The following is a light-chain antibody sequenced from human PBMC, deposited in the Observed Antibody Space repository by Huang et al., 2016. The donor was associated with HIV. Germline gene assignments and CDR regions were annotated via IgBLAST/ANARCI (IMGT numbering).Light chain of an antibody. V-gene: IGKV2-28*01. J-gene: IGKJ3*01. CDR3: MQVLQPPFA. Sequence: DIVMTQSPLSLSVTPGEAASISCRSSQGLKHYNGYNYLHWFLQKPGQSPQLKISLWYNRATGVPDRFSGSGSGADFTLKISRVEAEDVGVYYCMQVLQPPFAFGPGTKVDIK. CDR2: LWY. CDR1: QGLKHYNGYNY.